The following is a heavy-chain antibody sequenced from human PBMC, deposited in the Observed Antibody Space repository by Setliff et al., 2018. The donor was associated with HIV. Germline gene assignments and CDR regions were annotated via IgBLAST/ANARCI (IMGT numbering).Heavy chain of an antibody. CDR1: GFAFSDFS. Sequence: GGSLRLSCAASGFAFSDFSMSWVRQAPGKGLEWVAKIKNDGSEKYYVDSVEGRFTISRDDAKNSLYLEMNSLTVEDTALYYCARDWPSSTAAGDCWGQGTLVTVSS. J-gene: IGHJ4*02. D-gene: IGHD6-6*01. CDR3: ARDWPSSTAAGDC. V-gene: IGHV3-7*01. CDR2: IKNDGSEK.